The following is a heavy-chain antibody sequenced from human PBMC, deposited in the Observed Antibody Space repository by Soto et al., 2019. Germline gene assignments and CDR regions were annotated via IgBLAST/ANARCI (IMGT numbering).Heavy chain of an antibody. CDR1: GFTFSSYG. CDR2: ISTSSSII. CDR3: ARGAYCGGDCYYYGMDV. J-gene: IGHJ6*02. V-gene: IGHV3-48*01. D-gene: IGHD2-21*01. Sequence: EVQLVESGGGLAQPGGSRRLSCVVSGFTFSSYGMNWVRQAPGKGLEWVSYISTSSSIIYYADSVKGRFTSSRDNVKKSLYLQMNSLRAEDSAVYYCARGAYCGGDCYYYGMDVWGQGTTVTVSS.